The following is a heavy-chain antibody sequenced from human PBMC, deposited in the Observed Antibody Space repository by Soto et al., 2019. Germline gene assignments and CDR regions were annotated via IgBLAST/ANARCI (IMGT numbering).Heavy chain of an antibody. Sequence: GASVKVSFKASGGTFSSYTISWVRQAPGQGLEWMGRIIPILGIANYAQKFQGRVTITADKSTSTAYMELSSLRSEDTAVYYCARDLAAAGNRVVDYWGQGTLVTVSS. CDR2: IIPILGIA. V-gene: IGHV1-69*04. CDR3: ARDLAAAGNRVVDY. D-gene: IGHD6-13*01. CDR1: GGTFSSYT. J-gene: IGHJ4*02.